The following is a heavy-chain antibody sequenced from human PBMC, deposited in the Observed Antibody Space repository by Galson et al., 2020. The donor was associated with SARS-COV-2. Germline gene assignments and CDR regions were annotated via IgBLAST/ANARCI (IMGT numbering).Heavy chain of an antibody. V-gene: IGHV4-39*01. CDR2: IYYSGST. D-gene: IGHD3-16*02. CDR1: GGSISSSSYY. CDR3: ASKNDDYVWGSYRRGLDY. Sequence: SETLSLTCTVSGGSISSSSYYWGWIRQPPGKGLEWIGSIYYSGSTYYNPSLKSRVTISVDTSKNQFSLKLSSVTAADTAVYYCASKNDDYVWGSYRRGLDYWGQGTLVTVSS. J-gene: IGHJ4*02.